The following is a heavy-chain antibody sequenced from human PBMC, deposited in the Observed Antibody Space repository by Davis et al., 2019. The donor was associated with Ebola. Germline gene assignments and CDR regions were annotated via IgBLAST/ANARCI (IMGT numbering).Heavy chain of an antibody. D-gene: IGHD3-3*01. V-gene: IGHV2-26*03. CDR2: IFANHEK. CDR1: GFSVRTARMG. J-gene: IGHJ6*02. CDR3: TRTMYDFWSHDYYGMDV. Sequence: SGPTLVKPTETLTLPCTISGFSVRTARMGVSWVRQAPGKAPEWLAHIFANHEKSYRPFLRSRLTIPEDTSKTQVILTMTNMNPLDTATYYCTRTMYDFWSHDYYGMDVWGQGTTVTVSS.